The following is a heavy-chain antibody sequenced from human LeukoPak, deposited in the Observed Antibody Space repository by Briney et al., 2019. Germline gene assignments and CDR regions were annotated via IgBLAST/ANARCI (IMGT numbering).Heavy chain of an antibody. J-gene: IGHJ4*02. V-gene: IGHV3-33*01. CDR3: ARGGREVDF. CDR1: GFTFNIYG. CDR2: IWYDGSNM. Sequence: GGSLRLSCAASGFTFNIYGMHWVRQAPGKGLEWVAIIWYDGSNMYYADSVKGRFTISRDNAKNTLYLQMNSLRAEDTAVYYCARGGREVDFWGQGTLVTVSS. D-gene: IGHD3-16*01.